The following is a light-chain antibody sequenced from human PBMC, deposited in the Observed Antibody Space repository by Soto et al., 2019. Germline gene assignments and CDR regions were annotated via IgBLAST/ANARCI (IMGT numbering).Light chain of an antibody. CDR2: DVS. Sequence: QSVLTQPASVSGSPVQSITISCTGTSSDVGGYNYVSWYQQHPGKAPKFMIYDVSNRPSGVSNRFSGSQSGNTASLTISGLQAEDEADYYCSSYTTSNTREIVFGTGTKVTV. CDR1: SSDVGGYNY. V-gene: IGLV2-14*01. J-gene: IGLJ1*01. CDR3: SSYTTSNTREIV.